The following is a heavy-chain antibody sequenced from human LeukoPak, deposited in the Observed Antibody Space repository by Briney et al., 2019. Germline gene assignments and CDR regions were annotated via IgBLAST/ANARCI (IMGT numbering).Heavy chain of an antibody. Sequence: GGSLRLSCAASGFTFSSYWMSWVRQAPGKGLEWVSVIYSGGSTYYADSVKGRFTISRDNSKNTLYLQMNSLRAEDTAVYYCARVRSDYGDPLGFDYWGQGTLVTVSS. D-gene: IGHD4-17*01. CDR1: GFTFSSYW. CDR3: ARVRSDYGDPLGFDY. CDR2: IYSGGST. V-gene: IGHV3-53*01. J-gene: IGHJ4*02.